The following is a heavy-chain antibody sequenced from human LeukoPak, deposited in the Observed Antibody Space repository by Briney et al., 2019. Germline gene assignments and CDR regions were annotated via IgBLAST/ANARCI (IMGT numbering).Heavy chain of an antibody. J-gene: IGHJ3*02. CDR3: ARGATYYDFWSGYLSDAFDI. D-gene: IGHD3-3*01. CDR1: GGSISSSNW. Sequence: TLSLTCAVSGGSISSSNWWSWVRQPPGKGLEWIGEIYHSESTNYNPSLKSRVTISVDKSKNQFSLKLSSVTAADTAVYYCARGATYYDFWSGYLSDAFDIWGQGTMVTVSS. CDR2: IYHSEST. V-gene: IGHV4-4*02.